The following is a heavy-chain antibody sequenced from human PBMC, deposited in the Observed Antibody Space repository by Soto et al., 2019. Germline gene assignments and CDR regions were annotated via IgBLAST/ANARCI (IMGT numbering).Heavy chain of an antibody. Sequence: PGECLKISCAASGFSVSSDYMSWVRQAPGKGLEWVSLIYSGGDTYYADSVKGRFTISRDISSNTIYLHMTSLRADDTAIYYCTRAGSDPGNFYISNYYAMDVWGRGTTVTVSS. V-gene: IGHV3-53*01. CDR3: TRAGSDPGNFYISNYYAMDV. D-gene: IGHD3-10*01. CDR1: GFSVSSDY. CDR2: IYSGGDT. J-gene: IGHJ6*02.